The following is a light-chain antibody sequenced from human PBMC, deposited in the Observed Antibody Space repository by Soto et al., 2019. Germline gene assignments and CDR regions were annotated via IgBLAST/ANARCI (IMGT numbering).Light chain of an antibody. CDR2: DAS. V-gene: IGKV3-15*01. J-gene: IGKJ1*01. Sequence: EIVMTQSPATLSVSPGARATLSCRASQSVSNYLAWYQQKPGQAPRLLIHDASTRATGIPARFSGSGSGTEFTLTISCVRSEDLAVYYCLQYNNWPRTFGQGTKVEIK. CDR1: QSVSNY. CDR3: LQYNNWPRT.